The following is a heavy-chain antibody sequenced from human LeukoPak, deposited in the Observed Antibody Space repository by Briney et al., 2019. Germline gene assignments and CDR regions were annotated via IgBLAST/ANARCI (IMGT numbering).Heavy chain of an antibody. CDR2: ISSSSSYI. V-gene: IGHV3-21*01. D-gene: IGHD3-22*01. CDR1: GFTVSSNY. CDR3: ARVSTYYYDSSGYSIDY. Sequence: GGSLRLSCAASGFTVSSNYMSWVRQAPGKGLEWVSSISSSSSYIYYADSVKGRFTISRDNAKNSLYLQMNSLRAEDTAVYYCARVSTYYYDSSGYSIDYWGQGTLVTVSS. J-gene: IGHJ4*02.